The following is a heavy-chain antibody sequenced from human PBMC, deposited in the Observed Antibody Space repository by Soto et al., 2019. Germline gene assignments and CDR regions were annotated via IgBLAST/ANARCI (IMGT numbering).Heavy chain of an antibody. CDR1: EGTFNSYA. J-gene: IGHJ4*02. V-gene: IGHV1-69*13. D-gene: IGHD6-13*01. CDR3: ASGASRWYPYFFDS. CDR2: IIPYYNTL. Sequence: ASVKVSCKASEGTFNSYAIAWVRQAPGQGLEWMGGIIPYYNTLNYAQKFQDRVTITADDSTNTVYMELSSLRSDDTAVYFCASGASRWYPYFFDSWAQGTLVTVSS.